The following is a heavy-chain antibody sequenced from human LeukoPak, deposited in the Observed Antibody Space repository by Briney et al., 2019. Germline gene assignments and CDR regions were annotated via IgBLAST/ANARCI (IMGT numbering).Heavy chain of an antibody. D-gene: IGHD6-6*01. V-gene: IGHV3-23*01. Sequence: GGSLRLSCAASGFTFSSYAMSWVRQAPGKGLEWVSAISGSGGSTYYADSVKGRFTISRDNSKNTLYLQMNSLRAEDTAVYYCAKALTLAARPPPLFDYWGQGTLVTVSS. J-gene: IGHJ4*02. CDR3: AKALTLAARPPPLFDY. CDR1: GFTFSSYA. CDR2: ISGSGGST.